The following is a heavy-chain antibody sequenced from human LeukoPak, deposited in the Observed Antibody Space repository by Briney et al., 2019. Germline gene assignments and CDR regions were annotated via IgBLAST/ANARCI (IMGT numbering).Heavy chain of an antibody. V-gene: IGHV5-51*01. J-gene: IGHJ4*02. CDR3: ARYPXNYXXXTGXFDL. CDR1: GYSFTTYW. CDR2: IYPGDSDT. D-gene: IGHD3-9*01. Sequence: GESLKISCKGSGYSFTTYWIGWVRQMPGKGLECLGVIYPGDSDTRYSPSFQGQVTISADKSISTAYLQWSSLKASDTAIYYCARYPXNYXXXTGXFDLWGQXTLVTVS.